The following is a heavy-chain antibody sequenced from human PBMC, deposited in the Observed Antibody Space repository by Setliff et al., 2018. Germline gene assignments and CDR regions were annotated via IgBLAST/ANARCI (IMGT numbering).Heavy chain of an antibody. D-gene: IGHD3-10*01. CDR2: IYNIGET. J-gene: IGHJ5*01. V-gene: IGHV3-53*01. Sequence: GGSLRLSCVVSGLTVSNDFMGWVRQAPGKGLEWVSVIYNIGETRYADSVKGRFTISRDKSKNTLYLHLSSLRVEDTATFYCARDRGGTNPWFDFWGQGTQVTVSS. CDR3: ARDRGGTNPWFDF. CDR1: GLTVSNDF.